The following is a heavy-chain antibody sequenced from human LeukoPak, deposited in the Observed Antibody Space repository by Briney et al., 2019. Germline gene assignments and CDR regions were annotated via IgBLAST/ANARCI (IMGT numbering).Heavy chain of an antibody. CDR3: ARGHYGLDV. CDR2: IYYSGST. CDR1: GDSVSSHY. J-gene: IGHJ6*02. V-gene: IGHV4-59*02. Sequence: PSETLSLTCTVPGDSVSSHYWSWIRQPPGKGLEWIGYIYYSGSTNYNPSLKSRVTISVDTSNNQISLKLTSVTTADTAVYYCARGHYGLDVWGQGTTVIVSS.